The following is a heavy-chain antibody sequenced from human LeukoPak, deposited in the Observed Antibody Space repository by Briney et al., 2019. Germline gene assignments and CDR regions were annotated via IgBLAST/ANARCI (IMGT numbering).Heavy chain of an antibody. V-gene: IGHV5-51*01. CDR2: IYPGNSDT. Sequence: GESLKISCKGSGYSFTTHWIGWVRQMPGKGLEWMRIIYPGNSDTRYRPSFQGQVTISADKSISTAYLQWSSLKASDTAMYYCARRPVSAGWSGYNAYYFDYWGQGTLVTVSS. D-gene: IGHD3-3*01. CDR1: GYSFTTHW. J-gene: IGHJ4*02. CDR3: ARRPVSAGWSGYNAYYFDY.